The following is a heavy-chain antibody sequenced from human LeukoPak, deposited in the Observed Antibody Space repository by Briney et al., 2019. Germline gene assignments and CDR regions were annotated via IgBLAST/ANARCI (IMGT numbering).Heavy chain of an antibody. CDR2: IKQDGSEK. J-gene: IGHJ6*02. V-gene: IGHV3-7*05. CDR1: GFTFSSYW. D-gene: IGHD2-2*01. CDR3: DRGGVVVPVASGAYNHYDMDV. Sequence: GGSLRLSCAASGFTFSSYWMSWVRQAPGKGLEWVANIKQDGSEKYYVDSVKGRFTISRDNAKNSLYLQMNSLRAEDTAVYYCDRGGVVVPVASGAYNHYDMDVWGQGTTVTVSS.